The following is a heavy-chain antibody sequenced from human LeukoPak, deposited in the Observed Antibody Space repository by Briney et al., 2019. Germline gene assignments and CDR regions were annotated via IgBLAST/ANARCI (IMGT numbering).Heavy chain of an antibody. CDR1: GYTXTGYY. D-gene: IGHD3-22*01. CDR2: INPNSGGT. Sequence: ASVKVSCKASGYTXTGYYMHWVRQAPGQGLEWMGWINPNSGGTNYAQKFQGRVTMTRDTSISTAYMELSRLRSDDTAVYYCARDFEYYYDTKWYAFDIWGQGTMVAVSS. V-gene: IGHV1-2*02. J-gene: IGHJ3*02. CDR3: ARDFEYYYDTKWYAFDI.